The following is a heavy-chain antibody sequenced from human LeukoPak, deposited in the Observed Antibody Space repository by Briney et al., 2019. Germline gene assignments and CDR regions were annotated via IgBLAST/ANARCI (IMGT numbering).Heavy chain of an antibody. V-gene: IGHV4-4*02. J-gene: IGHJ4*02. D-gene: IGHD2-21*01. CDR1: TDSITSNW. Sequence: PSETLSLTCAVSTDSITSNWWSWVRQPPGKGLEWIGEVHKSGSTNYYPSLQSRVTISIDKSKNQIALELSSVTAADTAVYYCARTKGGGDSVDYWGQGTLVTVSS. CDR3: ARTKGGGDSVDY. CDR2: VHKSGST.